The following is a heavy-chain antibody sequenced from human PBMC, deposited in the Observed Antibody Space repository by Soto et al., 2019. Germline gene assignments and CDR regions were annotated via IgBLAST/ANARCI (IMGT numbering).Heavy chain of an antibody. Sequence: QVQLVQSGAEVKKPGASVKVSCKASGYTFTGYYMHWVRQAPGQGLEWMGWINPNSGGTNYAQKFQGWGTMTSDTSISTAYMELSRLRSDDTAVYYCARGERFLAWLDPPPTYGMDVWGQGTTVTVSS. J-gene: IGHJ6*02. V-gene: IGHV1-2*04. CDR3: ARGERFLAWLDPPPTYGMDV. CDR1: GYTFTGYY. D-gene: IGHD3-3*01. CDR2: INPNSGGT.